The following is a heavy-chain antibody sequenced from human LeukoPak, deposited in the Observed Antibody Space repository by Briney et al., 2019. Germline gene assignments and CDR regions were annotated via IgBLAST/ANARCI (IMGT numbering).Heavy chain of an antibody. CDR1: GFTFSCYE. J-gene: IGHJ6*03. CDR2: ISSSGSTI. D-gene: IGHD2/OR15-2a*01. V-gene: IGHV3-48*03. CDR3: ARDYRLLYYYYYMDV. Sequence: GGSLRLSCAASGFTFSCYEMNWVRQAPGKGLEWVSYISSSGSTIYYADSVKGRFTIPRDNAKNSLYLQMNSLRAEDTAVYYCARDYRLLYYYYYMDVWGKGTTVTVSS.